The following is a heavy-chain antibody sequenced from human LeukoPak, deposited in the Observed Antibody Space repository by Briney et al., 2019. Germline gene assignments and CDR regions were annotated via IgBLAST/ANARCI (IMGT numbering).Heavy chain of an antibody. CDR3: ARDYDSSGYLVY. J-gene: IGHJ4*02. D-gene: IGHD3-22*01. CDR2: IIPILGIA. CDR1: GGTFSSYA. Sequence: ASVKVSCKASGGTFSSYAISWVRQAPGQGLEWMGRIIPILGIANYAQKFQGRVTITADKSTSTAYMELSSLRSEDTAVYYRARDYDSSGYLVYWGQGTLVTVSS. V-gene: IGHV1-69*04.